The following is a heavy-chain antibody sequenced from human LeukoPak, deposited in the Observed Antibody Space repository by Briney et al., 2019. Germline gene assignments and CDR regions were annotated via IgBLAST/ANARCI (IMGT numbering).Heavy chain of an antibody. Sequence: ASVTVSFKSSGYTFTFHSIHWVRQAPGQGLEWMGYIDPSNDDTTYAQEFQGRVTMTADTSIRTAYMELSRLRSDDTAVYFCSRSQFVSYPDWGQGTLVTVSS. CDR2: IDPSNDDT. CDR3: SRSQFVSYPD. V-gene: IGHV1-2*02. J-gene: IGHJ4*02. CDR1: GYTFTFHS. D-gene: IGHD5/OR15-5a*01.